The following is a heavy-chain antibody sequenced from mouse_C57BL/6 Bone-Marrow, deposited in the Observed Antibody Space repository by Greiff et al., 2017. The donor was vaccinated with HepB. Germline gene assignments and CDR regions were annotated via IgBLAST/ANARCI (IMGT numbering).Heavy chain of an antibody. CDR3: ARGGGLRGAYFDY. CDR1: GYTFTSYD. V-gene: IGHV1-85*01. CDR2: IYPRDGST. J-gene: IGHJ2*01. Sequence: QVQLQHSGPELVKPGASVKLSCKASGYTFTSYDINWVKQRPGQGLEWIGWIYPRDGSTKYNEKFKGKATLTVDTSSSTAYMELHSLTSEDSAVYCCARGGGLRGAYFDYWGQGTTLTVSS. D-gene: IGHD3-1*01.